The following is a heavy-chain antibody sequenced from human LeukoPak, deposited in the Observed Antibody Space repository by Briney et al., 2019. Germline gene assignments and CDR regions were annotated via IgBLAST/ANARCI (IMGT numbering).Heavy chain of an antibody. CDR3: AKDRYSSGWYSDFDY. V-gene: IGHV3-30*18. Sequence: TGGSLRLSCAASGFTFSNYAMRWVRQAPGKGLEWVAVISDDGSNKYYGDSVKGRFTICRDYSKNTVYMQMNTLRAEDTAVYYCAKDRYSSGWYSDFDYWGQGTLVTVSS. CDR1: GFTFSNYA. J-gene: IGHJ4*02. CDR2: ISDDGSNK. D-gene: IGHD6-19*01.